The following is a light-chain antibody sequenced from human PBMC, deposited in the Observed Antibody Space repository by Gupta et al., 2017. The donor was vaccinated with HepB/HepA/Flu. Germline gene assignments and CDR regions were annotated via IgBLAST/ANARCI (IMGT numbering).Light chain of an antibody. V-gene: IGLV3-19*01. Sequence: SSELPQDPAVSVSFGQTVRITCQGDSLRSYYASWYQQKPGQAPVLVIYGKNNRPSGIPDRFSRSSSGNTASLTITGAQAEEEADYYCNSRDSSCKHLYVFGTGTKVTVL. J-gene: IGLJ1*01. CDR1: SLRSYY. CDR3: NSRDSSCKHLYV. CDR2: GKN.